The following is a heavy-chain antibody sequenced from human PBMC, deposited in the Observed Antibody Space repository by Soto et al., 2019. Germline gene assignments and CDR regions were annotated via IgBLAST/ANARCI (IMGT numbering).Heavy chain of an antibody. CDR1: GFTFSDYY. CDR2: ISSSGSTI. D-gene: IGHD2-2*01. CDR3: AREKDCSSTSCSDAFDI. J-gene: IGHJ3*02. Sequence: GGSLRLSCAASGFTFSDYYMSWIRQAPGKGLEWVSYISSSGSTIYYADSVKGRFTISRDNAKNSLYLQMNSLRAEDTAVYYCAREKDCSSTSCSDAFDIWGQGTMVTVSS. V-gene: IGHV3-11*01.